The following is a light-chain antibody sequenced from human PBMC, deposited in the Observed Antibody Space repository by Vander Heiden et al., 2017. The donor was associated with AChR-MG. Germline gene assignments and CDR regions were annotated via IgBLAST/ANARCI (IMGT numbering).Light chain of an antibody. CDR2: AAS. Sequence: DIQMTQSPSSLSASVGDRVTLTCRASQGISNYLAWYQQKPGQVPKLLIYAASTLQSGVPSRFSGSGSGTDFTLTISSLQPEDVATYYCQKYNNALALTFGGGTKVEIQ. V-gene: IGKV1-27*01. CDR1: QGISNY. CDR3: QKYNNALALT. J-gene: IGKJ4*01.